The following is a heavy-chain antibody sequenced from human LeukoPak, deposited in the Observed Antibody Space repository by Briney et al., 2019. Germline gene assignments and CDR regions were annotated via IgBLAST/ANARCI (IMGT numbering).Heavy chain of an antibody. CDR2: IYYNGAT. CDR3: ARGVRGLRSDFDF. CDR1: GGSVSSSSYY. J-gene: IGHJ4*02. V-gene: IGHV4-39*07. Sequence: PSETLSLTCIVSGGSVSSSSYYWGWIRQPPGKALEWIGTIYYNGATRYNPSLNSRVTISVDTSKNQFSLKLSSVTAADTAIYYCARGVRGLRSDFDFWGQGTLVTVSS. D-gene: IGHD5-12*01.